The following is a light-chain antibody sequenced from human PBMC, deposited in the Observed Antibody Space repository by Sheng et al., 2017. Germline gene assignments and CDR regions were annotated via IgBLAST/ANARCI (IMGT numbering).Light chain of an antibody. CDR1: QNISRW. CDR2: KAS. Sequence: DIQMTQSPSTLSASVGDRVTLTCRANQNISRWVAWHQQKPGKAPKFLIYKASTLETGVPSRFSGTGSGTECTLTISRLQPEDFATYYCQQYKSYPWTFGQGTKVEIK. V-gene: IGKV1-5*03. J-gene: IGKJ1*01. CDR3: QQYKSYPWT.